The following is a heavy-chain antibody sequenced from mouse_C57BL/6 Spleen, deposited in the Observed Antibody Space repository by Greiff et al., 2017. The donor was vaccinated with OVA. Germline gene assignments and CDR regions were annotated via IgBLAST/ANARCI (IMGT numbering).Heavy chain of an antibody. CDR3: AYDYEGAMDY. V-gene: IGHV1-82*01. D-gene: IGHD2-4*01. J-gene: IGHJ4*01. CDR1: GYAFSSSW. CDR2: IYPGDGDT. Sequence: QVQLKESGPELVKPGASVKISCKASGYAFSSSWMNWVKQRPGKGLEWIGRIYPGDGDTNYNGKFKGKATLTADKSSSTAYMQLSSLTSEDSAVYFCAYDYEGAMDYWGQGTSVTVSS.